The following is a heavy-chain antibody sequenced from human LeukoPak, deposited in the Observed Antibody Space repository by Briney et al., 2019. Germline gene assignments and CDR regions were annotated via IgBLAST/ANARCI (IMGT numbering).Heavy chain of an antibody. CDR1: GSTFSSHW. CDR2: INSDGSST. CDR3: ARGRVGATFDY. D-gene: IGHD1-26*01. J-gene: IGHJ4*02. Sequence: PGGSLRLSCAASGSTFSSHWMHWVRQAPGKGLVWVSRINSDGSSTSYADSVKGRFTISRDNAKNTLYLQVNSLRAEDTAVYYCARGRVGATFDYWGQGTLVTVSS. V-gene: IGHV3-74*01.